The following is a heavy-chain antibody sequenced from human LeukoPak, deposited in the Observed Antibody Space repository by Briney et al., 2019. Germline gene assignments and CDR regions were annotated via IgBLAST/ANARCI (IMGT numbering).Heavy chain of an antibody. CDR2: IYTSGGT. D-gene: IGHD1-7*01. J-gene: IGHJ6*03. CDR3: ARVITGTIPAYYYYMDV. Sequence: SETLSLTCTVSGGSISSYYWSWIRQPAGKGLEWIGRIYTSGGTNYNPSLKSRVTMSVDTSKNQFSLKLSSVTAADTAVYYCARVITGTIPAYYYYMDVWGKGTRSPSP. V-gene: IGHV4-4*07. CDR1: GGSISSYY.